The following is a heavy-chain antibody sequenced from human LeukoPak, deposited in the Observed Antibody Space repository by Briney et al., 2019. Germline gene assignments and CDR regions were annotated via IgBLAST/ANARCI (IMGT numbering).Heavy chain of an antibody. D-gene: IGHD3-10*01. CDR3: ARGYGLGSYYKFFDF. J-gene: IGHJ4*02. Sequence: SETRSLTCTVSGGSISTFHWSWIRQPTGKGLEWIGYIYYSGSTNYNPSLKSRVTISLDTAKSQFSLKLSSVTAADTAVYYCARGYGLGSYYKFFDFWGQGTLVTVSS. V-gene: IGHV4-59*01. CDR1: GGSISTFH. CDR2: IYYSGST.